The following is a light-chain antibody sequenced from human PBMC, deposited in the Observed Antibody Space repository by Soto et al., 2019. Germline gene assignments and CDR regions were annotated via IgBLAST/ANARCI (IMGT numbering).Light chain of an antibody. CDR1: SSNIGSNP. Sequence: QSVLTQPPSASGTPGQKVTISCSGSSSNIGSNPVNWYQQLPGTAPKLLIYTSNERPSGVPDRFSGSKSGTSGSLAISGLQSEDEANYYCAAWDDSLKGVVFGGGTKVTVL. J-gene: IGLJ2*01. CDR3: AAWDDSLKGVV. CDR2: TSN. V-gene: IGLV1-44*01.